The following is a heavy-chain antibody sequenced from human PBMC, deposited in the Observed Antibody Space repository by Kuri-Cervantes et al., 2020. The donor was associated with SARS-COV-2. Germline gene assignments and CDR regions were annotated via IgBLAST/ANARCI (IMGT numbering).Heavy chain of an antibody. Sequence: GESLKISCAASGFTFSSYSMNWVRQAPGKGLEWVSSISSSSSYIYYADSVKGRFTISRDSAKNSLYLQMNSLRAEDTAVYYCARPAVAVHLFDYWGQGTLVTVSS. V-gene: IGHV3-21*01. D-gene: IGHD6-19*01. J-gene: IGHJ4*02. CDR1: GFTFSSYS. CDR3: ARPAVAVHLFDY. CDR2: ISSSSSYI.